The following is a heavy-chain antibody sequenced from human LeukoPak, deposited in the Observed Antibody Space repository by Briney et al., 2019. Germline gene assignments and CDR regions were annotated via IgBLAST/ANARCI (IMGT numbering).Heavy chain of an antibody. CDR3: ARLDGVIAIGSYYFDY. J-gene: IGHJ4*02. CDR1: GYSFTSYW. CDR2: IYPGDSDT. D-gene: IGHD2-21*01. Sequence: GESLKISCKGSGYSFTSYWIGWVRQMPGKGLEWMGIIYPGDSDTRYSPSFQGQVTISADKSISAAYLQWSSLKASDTAMYYCARLDGVIAIGSYYFDYWGQGTLVTVSS. V-gene: IGHV5-51*01.